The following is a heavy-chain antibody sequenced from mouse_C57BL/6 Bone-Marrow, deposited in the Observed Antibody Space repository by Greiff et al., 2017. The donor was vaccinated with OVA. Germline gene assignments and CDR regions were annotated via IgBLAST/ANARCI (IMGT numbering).Heavy chain of an antibody. J-gene: IGHJ2*01. CDR3: ARSYYYGSSGFDY. CDR1: GYTFTSYW. Sequence: QVQLKQPGAELVRPGSSVKLSCKASGYTFTSYWMHWVKQRPIQGLEWIGNIDPSDSETHYNQKFKDKATLTVDKSSSTAYMQLSSLTSEDSAVYYCARSYYYGSSGFDYWGQGTTLTVSS. V-gene: IGHV1-52*01. CDR2: IDPSDSET. D-gene: IGHD1-1*01.